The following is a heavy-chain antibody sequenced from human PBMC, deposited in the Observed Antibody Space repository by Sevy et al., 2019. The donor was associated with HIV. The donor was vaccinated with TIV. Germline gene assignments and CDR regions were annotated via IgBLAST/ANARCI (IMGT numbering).Heavy chain of an antibody. CDR3: ARDLTDIVVVPAARYYYGMDV. V-gene: IGHV3-74*01. CDR2: INSDGSST. CDR1: GFTFSSYW. J-gene: IGHJ6*02. D-gene: IGHD2-2*01. Sequence: GGSLRLSCAASGFTFSSYWMHWVRQAPGKGLVWVSRINSDGSSTSYADSVKGRFTISGDNAKNTLYLQMNSLRAEDTAVYYCARDLTDIVVVPAARYYYGMDVWGQGTTVTVSS.